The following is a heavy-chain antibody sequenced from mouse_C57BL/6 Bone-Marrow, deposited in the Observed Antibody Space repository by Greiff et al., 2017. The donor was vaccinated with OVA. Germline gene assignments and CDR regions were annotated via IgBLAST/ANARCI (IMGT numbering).Heavy chain of an antibody. Sequence: EVQLQQSGPVLVKPGASVKMSCKASGYTFTDYYMNWVKQSHGKSLEWIGVINPYNGGTSYNQKFKSKATLTVDKSSSTAYMQLSSLTSEDSAVYYCARWTWRAMDYWGQGTSVTVSS. CDR1: GYTFTDYY. V-gene: IGHV1-19*01. J-gene: IGHJ4*01. CDR2: INPYNGGT. CDR3: ARWTWRAMDY. D-gene: IGHD3-3*01.